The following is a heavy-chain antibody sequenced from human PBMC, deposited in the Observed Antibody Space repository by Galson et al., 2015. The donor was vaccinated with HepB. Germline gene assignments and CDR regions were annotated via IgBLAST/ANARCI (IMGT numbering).Heavy chain of an antibody. CDR2: ISYDGSNE. Sequence: SLRLSCAASGFTFSNYAMHWVRQAPGKGLEWVTVISYDGSNEYYSGSVKGRFTISRDNSKNTLYLQMNSLRAEDTAVYYCVRNAIGSPDYFDYWGQGTLGTVSS. CDR1: GFTFSNYA. CDR3: VRNAIGSPDYFDY. J-gene: IGHJ4*02. V-gene: IGHV3-30-3*01. D-gene: IGHD2-21*01.